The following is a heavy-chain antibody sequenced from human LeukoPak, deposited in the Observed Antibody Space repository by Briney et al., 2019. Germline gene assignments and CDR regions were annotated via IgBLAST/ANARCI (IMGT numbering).Heavy chain of an antibody. V-gene: IGHV5-51*01. Sequence: PGESLQISCQGSGYSFTSYWIGRARQLPGKGLEWMGIIYPGDSDTRYSPSFQGQVTISADKSISTAYLQWSSLKASDTAMYYCARGSSIAAAGELNWLDPWGQGTLVTVSS. CDR3: ARGSSIAAAGELNWLDP. D-gene: IGHD6-13*01. CDR2: IYPGDSDT. CDR1: GYSFTSYW. J-gene: IGHJ5*02.